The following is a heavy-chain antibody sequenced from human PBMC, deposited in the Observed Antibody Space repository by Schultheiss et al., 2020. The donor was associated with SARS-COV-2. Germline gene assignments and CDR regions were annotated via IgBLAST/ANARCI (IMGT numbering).Heavy chain of an antibody. CDR1: GFTFSSYG. CDR2: ISYDGSNK. V-gene: IGHV3-30*03. CDR3: ARRRIAARPHAYYYYGMDV. D-gene: IGHD6-6*01. Sequence: GESLKISCAASGFTFSSYGMHWVRQAPGKGLEWVAVISYDGSNKYYADSVKGRFTISRDNSKNTLYLQMNSLRAEDTAVYYCARRRIAARPHAYYYYGMDVWGQGTTVTVSS. J-gene: IGHJ6*02.